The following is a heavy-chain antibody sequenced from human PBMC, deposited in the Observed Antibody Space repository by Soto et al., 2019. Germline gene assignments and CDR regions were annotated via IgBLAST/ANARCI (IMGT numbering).Heavy chain of an antibody. Sequence: ASVKVSCKASGYTFTSYDINWVRQATGQGLEWMGWMNPNSGNTGYAQKSQGRVTMTRNTSISTAYMELSSLRSEDTAVYYCARATRFLEWSYYYYYMDVWGKGTTVTVSS. CDR1: GYTFTSYD. V-gene: IGHV1-8*01. J-gene: IGHJ6*03. D-gene: IGHD3-3*01. CDR2: MNPNSGNT. CDR3: ARATRFLEWSYYYYYMDV.